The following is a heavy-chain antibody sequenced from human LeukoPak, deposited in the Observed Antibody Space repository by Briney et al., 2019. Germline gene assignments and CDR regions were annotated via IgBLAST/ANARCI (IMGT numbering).Heavy chain of an antibody. J-gene: IGHJ4*02. Sequence: PSETLSLTCTVSGGSISSSSYYWGWIRQPPGKGLEWIGTIYYSGATYYKPSLKSRVTMSVDTSKNQFSLKLSSVTAADTAVYYCATSHIAAAGFDYWGQGTLVTVSS. V-gene: IGHV4-39*07. D-gene: IGHD6-13*01. CDR2: IYYSGAT. CDR3: ATSHIAAAGFDY. CDR1: GGSISSSSYY.